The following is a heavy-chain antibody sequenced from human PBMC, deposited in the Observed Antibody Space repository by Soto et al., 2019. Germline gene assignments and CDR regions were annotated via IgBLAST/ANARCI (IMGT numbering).Heavy chain of an antibody. V-gene: IGHV3-21*06. D-gene: IGHD3-16*01. CDR3: ARDGGRRGGGYFDL. CDR1: GFTFSSYS. Sequence: EVQLVESGGGLVKPGGSLRLSCAASGFTFSSYSMNWVRQAPGKGLEWVSSISSSSSNIYYADAVKGRFTMSRDNAKNLVDLQMNSLGAEDTAVYYCARDGGRRGGGYFDLWGRGTLVTVSS. CDR2: ISSSSSNI. J-gene: IGHJ2*01.